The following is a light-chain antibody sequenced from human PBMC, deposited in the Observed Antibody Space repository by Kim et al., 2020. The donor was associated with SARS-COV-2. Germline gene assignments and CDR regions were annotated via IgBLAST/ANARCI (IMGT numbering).Light chain of an antibody. CDR2: GAS. J-gene: IGKJ1*01. V-gene: IGKV3-20*01. CDR3: QQYHSSPRT. CDR1: QTVVSNY. Sequence: SPGERATLSCRASQTVVSNYLAWYQQKPGQAPRLLIYGASSRATGIPDRFSGSGSGTDFTLTVSRLEPEDSAVYYCQQYHSSPRTFGRGTKVDIK.